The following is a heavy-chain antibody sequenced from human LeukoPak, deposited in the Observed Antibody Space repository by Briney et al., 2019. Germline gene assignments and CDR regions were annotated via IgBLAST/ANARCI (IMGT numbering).Heavy chain of an antibody. V-gene: IGHV3-23*01. J-gene: IGHJ6*03. CDR2: ISGSDPGT. Sequence: PGASLRLSCVASGFTFSTYAMSWLRRAPGKGLEWVSAISGSDPGTYYADSVKGRFTISRDNSKNTLYLQMNSLRAEDTAVYFCARDGYSYYMDVWGKGTTVTVSS. CDR1: GFTFSTYA. CDR3: ARDGYSYYMDV.